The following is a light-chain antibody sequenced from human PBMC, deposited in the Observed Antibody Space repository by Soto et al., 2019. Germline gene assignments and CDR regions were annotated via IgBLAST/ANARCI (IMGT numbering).Light chain of an antibody. J-gene: IGKJ4*01. Sequence: IVLTQSPATLSVSPGERATLSCRASQAVGSNLARYQQMPGQAPRLLIYDASTSATGIPHRLRRGGSGPEFSFTISSLPSEDFAGFYCQHFHKLPHSPAFGGGTKLAIK. V-gene: IGKV3-15*01. CDR3: QHFHKLPHSPA. CDR1: QAVGSN. CDR2: DAS.